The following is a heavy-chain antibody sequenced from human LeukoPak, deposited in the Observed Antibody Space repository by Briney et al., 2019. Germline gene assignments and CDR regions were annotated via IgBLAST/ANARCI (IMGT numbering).Heavy chain of an antibody. CDR2: IPYDGSNK. Sequence: GGSLRLSCAASGFTFSSYGMHWVRQAPGKGLEWVAVIPYDGSNKYYADSVKGRFTISRDNSKNTLYLQMNSLRAEDTAVYYCAKVFGRWELLQNLAYFDYWGQGTLVTVSS. D-gene: IGHD1-26*01. CDR1: GFTFSSYG. V-gene: IGHV3-30*18. J-gene: IGHJ4*02. CDR3: AKVFGRWELLQNLAYFDY.